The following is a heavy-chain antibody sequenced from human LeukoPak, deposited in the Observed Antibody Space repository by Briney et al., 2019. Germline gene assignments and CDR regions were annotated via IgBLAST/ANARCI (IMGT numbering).Heavy chain of an antibody. V-gene: IGHV1-69*01. CDR3: ASSVPAARYYFDY. CDR1: GGTFSSYA. J-gene: IGHJ4*02. Sequence: SVKVSCKASGGTFSSYATSWVRQAPGQGLEWMGGIIPIFGTANYAQKFQGRVTITADESTSTAYMELSSLRSEDTAVYYCASSVPAARYYFDYWGQGTLVAVSS. D-gene: IGHD2-2*01. CDR2: IIPIFGTA.